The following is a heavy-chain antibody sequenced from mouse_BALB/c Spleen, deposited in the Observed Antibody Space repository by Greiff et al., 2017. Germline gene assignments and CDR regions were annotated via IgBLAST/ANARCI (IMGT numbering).Heavy chain of an antibody. Sequence: EVKLVESGGGLVKPGGSLKLSCAASGFTFSSYAMSWVRQTPEKRLEWVATISSGGSYTYYPDSVKGRVTISRDNATNTLYLQMSSLRSEDTAMYYCASHAMDYWGQGTSVTVSS. J-gene: IGHJ4*01. CDR1: GFTFSSYA. CDR3: ASHAMDY. V-gene: IGHV5-9-3*01. CDR2: ISSGGSYT.